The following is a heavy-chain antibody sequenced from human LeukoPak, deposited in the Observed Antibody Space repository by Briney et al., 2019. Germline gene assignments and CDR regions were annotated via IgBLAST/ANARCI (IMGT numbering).Heavy chain of an antibody. CDR1: GGSISSGSYY. CDR2: IYSSGST. J-gene: IGHJ4*02. V-gene: IGHV4-61*02. CDR3: ARELSPRDGKGYYFDY. D-gene: IGHD2-21*02. Sequence: SQTLSLTCTVSGGSISSGSYYWSWIRQPAGKALEWIGRIYSSGSTNYKPSLKSRVTLSVDTSKNQFSLKLSSVTAADTAMYYCARELSPRDGKGYYFDYWGQGTLVTVSS.